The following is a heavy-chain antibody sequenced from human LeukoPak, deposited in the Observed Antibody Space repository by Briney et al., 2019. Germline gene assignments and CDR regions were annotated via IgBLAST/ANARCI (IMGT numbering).Heavy chain of an antibody. J-gene: IGHJ1*01. V-gene: IGHV3-11*04. CDR3: ARDRGITMVRGQAEYFQH. CDR1: GFTFSDYY. D-gene: IGHD3-10*01. CDR2: ISSSGSTI. Sequence: PGGSLRLSCAASGFTFSDYYMSWIRQAPGKGLEWVSYISSSGSTIYYADSVKGRFTISRDNAKNSLYLQMNSLRAEDTAVYYCARDRGITMVRGQAEYFQHWGQGTLVTVSS.